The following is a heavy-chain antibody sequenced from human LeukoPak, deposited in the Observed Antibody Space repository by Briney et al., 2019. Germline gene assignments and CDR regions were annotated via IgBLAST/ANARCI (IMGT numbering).Heavy chain of an antibody. CDR3: ARASHDYGDYSHFDY. V-gene: IGHV4-4*02. CDR1: GGSISSSNW. J-gene: IGHJ4*02. Sequence: PSETLSLTCAVSGGSISSSNWWSWVRQPPGQGLEWIGEIYHSGSTNYNPSLISRVTISLDKSKKQFSLKVRSVTAADTAIYYCARASHDYGDYSHFDYWGQGTLVTVSS. D-gene: IGHD4-17*01. CDR2: IYHSGST.